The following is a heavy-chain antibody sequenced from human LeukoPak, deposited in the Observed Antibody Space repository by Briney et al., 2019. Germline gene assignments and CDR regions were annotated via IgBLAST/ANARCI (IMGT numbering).Heavy chain of an antibody. V-gene: IGHV3-53*01. D-gene: IGHD6-13*01. CDR3: ARDLSESSSWYRKKKYYYGMDV. CDR1: GFTVSSNY. J-gene: IGHJ6*02. CDR2: IYSGGST. Sequence: GGSLRLSCAASGFTVSSNYMSWVRQAPGKGLEWVSVIYSGGSTYYADSVKGRFTISRDNSKNTLYLQMNSLRAEDTAVYYCARDLSESSSWYRKKKYYYGMDVWGQGTTFTVSS.